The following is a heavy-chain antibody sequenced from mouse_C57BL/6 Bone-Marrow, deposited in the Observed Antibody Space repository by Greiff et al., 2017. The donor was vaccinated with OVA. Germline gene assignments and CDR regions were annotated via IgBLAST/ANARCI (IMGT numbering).Heavy chain of an antibody. CDR3: ARDSNYYFDY. D-gene: IGHD2-5*01. Sequence: QVQLQQPGAELVKPGASVKLSCKASGYTFTSYWMQWVNQRPGQGLEWIGEIDPSDSYTNYNQKFKGKATLTVDTSSSTAYMQLSSLTSEDSAVYYCARDSNYYFDYWGQGTTLTVSS. CDR2: IDPSDSYT. V-gene: IGHV1-50*01. J-gene: IGHJ2*01. CDR1: GYTFTSYW.